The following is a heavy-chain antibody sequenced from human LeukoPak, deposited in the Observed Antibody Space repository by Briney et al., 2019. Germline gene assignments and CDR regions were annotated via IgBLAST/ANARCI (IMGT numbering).Heavy chain of an antibody. D-gene: IGHD6-13*01. J-gene: IGHJ6*03. CDR2: IYYSGST. Sequence: SETLSLTCTVSGGSISSYYWSWIRQPPGKGLEWIGYIYYSGSTNYNPSLKSRVTISVDTSKNQFSLKLSSVTAADTAVYYCARRRYSSSPSAPDYYYIDVWGKGTTVTVSS. CDR3: ARRRYSSSPSAPDYYYIDV. CDR1: GGSISSYY. V-gene: IGHV4-59*01.